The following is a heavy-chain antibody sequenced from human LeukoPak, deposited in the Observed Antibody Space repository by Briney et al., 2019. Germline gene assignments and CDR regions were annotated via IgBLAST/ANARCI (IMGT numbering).Heavy chain of an antibody. D-gene: IGHD4-11*01. Sequence: GGSLRLSCAASGFTFSNSGMHWVRQAPGKGLEWVAFIRYDGSKKYYADSVKGRLTISRDNSKNTLYLQMNSLRAEDTAVYYGARARNYEYTLDYWGQGTLVTVSS. J-gene: IGHJ4*02. CDR2: IRYDGSKK. V-gene: IGHV3-30*02. CDR3: ARARNYEYTLDY. CDR1: GFTFSNSG.